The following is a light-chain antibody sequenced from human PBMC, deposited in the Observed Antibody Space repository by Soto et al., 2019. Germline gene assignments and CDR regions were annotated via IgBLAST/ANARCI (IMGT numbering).Light chain of an antibody. CDR3: QRYNNWPQPIT. CDR2: GAS. Sequence: EIVMTQSPATLSVSPGERATLSCRASQSVSSNLAWYQQKPAQAPRLLIYGASTSATGIPARFSGSRSGTEMTLTNSSMQSVEFAVYYCQRYNNWPQPITFGQGTRLEIK. J-gene: IGKJ5*01. CDR1: QSVSSN. V-gene: IGKV3-15*01.